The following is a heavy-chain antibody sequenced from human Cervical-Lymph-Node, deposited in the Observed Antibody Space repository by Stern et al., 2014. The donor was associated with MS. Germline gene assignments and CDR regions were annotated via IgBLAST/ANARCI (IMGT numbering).Heavy chain of an antibody. CDR2: LTPMFGTS. CDR1: GGSFSMAS. D-gene: IGHD6-13*01. Sequence: MQLVESGAEVKKPGSSVKVSCKASGGSFSMASISWVRQAPGQGLEWMGGLTPMFGTSNYAQKFQGRVTTTADVSTSTAYMELTSLRSEDTAVYFCARDQGGIADSWGQGTLVIVSS. V-gene: IGHV1-69*01. CDR3: ARDQGGIADS. J-gene: IGHJ4*02.